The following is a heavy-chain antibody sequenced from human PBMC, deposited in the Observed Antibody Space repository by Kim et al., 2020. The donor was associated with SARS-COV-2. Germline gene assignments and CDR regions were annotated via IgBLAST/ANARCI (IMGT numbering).Heavy chain of an antibody. D-gene: IGHD3-3*01. CDR3: ARDSTIFGTPLSYTKNHYYMDV. CDR1: GYTFTSYY. Sequence: ASVKVSCKASGYTFTSYYMHWVRQAPGQGLEWMGIINPSGGSTSYAQKFQGRVTMTRDTSTSTVYMELSSLRSEDTAVYYCARDSTIFGTPLSYTKNHYYMDVWGKGTTVTVSS. J-gene: IGHJ6*03. V-gene: IGHV1-46*01. CDR2: INPSGGST.